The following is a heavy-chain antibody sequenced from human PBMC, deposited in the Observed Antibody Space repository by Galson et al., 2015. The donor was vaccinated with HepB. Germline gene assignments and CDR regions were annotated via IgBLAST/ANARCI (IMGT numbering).Heavy chain of an antibody. Sequence: SVKVSCKASGYTFTSYGIIWVRQAPGQGLEWMGWISTYNGDTNSAQKLQGRVTMTTDTSTSTAYMELRSLRSDDTAVYYCATFCTFGSCHHAGMDVWGQGTTGTVSS. V-gene: IGHV1-18*04. CDR1: GYTFTSYG. D-gene: IGHD2-15*01. J-gene: IGHJ6*02. CDR2: ISTYNGDT. CDR3: ATFCTFGSCHHAGMDV.